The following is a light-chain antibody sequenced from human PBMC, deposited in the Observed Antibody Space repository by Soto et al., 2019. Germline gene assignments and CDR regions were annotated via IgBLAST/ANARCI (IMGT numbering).Light chain of an antibody. CDR2: EGS. Sequence: QSALTQPASMSGSPGQSITISCTGTSSDVGSYNLVSWYQQHPGKAPKLMIYEGSKRPSGVSNRFSGSKSGNTASLTISGLQAEDEADYYCCSYAGSSTSWVFGGGTQLTVL. J-gene: IGLJ3*02. CDR3: CSYAGSSTSWV. V-gene: IGLV2-23*01. CDR1: SSDVGSYNL.